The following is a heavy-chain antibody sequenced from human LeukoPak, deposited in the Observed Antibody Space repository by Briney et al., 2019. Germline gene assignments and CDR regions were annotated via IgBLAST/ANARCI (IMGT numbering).Heavy chain of an antibody. Sequence: SETLSLTCAVYGGSFSGYYWSWIRQPPGKGLEWIGEINHSGSTNYNPSLKSRVTISVDTSKNQFSLKLSSVTAAGTAVYYCARGRSAYYYDSSGRRPDAFDIWGQGTMVTVSS. V-gene: IGHV4-34*01. D-gene: IGHD3-22*01. CDR3: ARGRSAYYYDSSGRRPDAFDI. CDR2: INHSGST. J-gene: IGHJ3*02. CDR1: GGSFSGYY.